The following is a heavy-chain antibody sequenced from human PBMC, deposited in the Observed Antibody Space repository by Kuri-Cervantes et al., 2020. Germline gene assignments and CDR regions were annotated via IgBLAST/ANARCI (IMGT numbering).Heavy chain of an antibody. D-gene: IGHD6-19*01. CDR1: GYTFTGYY. V-gene: IGHV1-18*04. J-gene: IGHJ3*02. Sequence: ASVKVSCKASGYTFTGYYMHWVRQAPGQGLEWMGWISTYTGNTNYAQKLQGRVTVTTDTSTTTAYMELRSLRSDDTALYYCARDHESGWYGGVAFDIWGQGTMVTVSS. CDR2: ISTYTGNT. CDR3: ARDHESGWYGGVAFDI.